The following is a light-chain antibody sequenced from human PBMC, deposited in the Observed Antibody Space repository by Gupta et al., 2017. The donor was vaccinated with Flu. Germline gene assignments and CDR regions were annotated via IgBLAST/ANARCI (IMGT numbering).Light chain of an antibody. CDR2: EFS. Sequence: PLTPPAPVSGPPEPSITISCPGTSSDVGDYNYVSWHQQRPGKAPILIIYEFSNRPSGVSNCFSGSKSSTTASITISGLEAEDEADYYCSSDSSSSTVVFGGGTKLTVL. CDR3: SSDSSSSTVV. V-gene: IGLV2-14*01. J-gene: IGLJ2*01. CDR1: SSDVGDYNY.